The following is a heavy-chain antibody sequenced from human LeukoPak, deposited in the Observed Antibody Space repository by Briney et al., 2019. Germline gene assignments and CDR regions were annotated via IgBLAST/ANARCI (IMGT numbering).Heavy chain of an antibody. Sequence: GGSLRLSCAASEFTFSNYGMHWVRQAPGKGLELVAGISSDGSEEYYADSVEGRFTISRDNPKNTLYLEMNSLRAEDTAVYYCAKGDSGFYFYFDYWGQGTLVTASS. CDR3: AKGDSGFYFYFDY. CDR1: EFTFSNYG. V-gene: IGHV3-30*18. D-gene: IGHD3-22*01. J-gene: IGHJ4*02. CDR2: ISSDGSEE.